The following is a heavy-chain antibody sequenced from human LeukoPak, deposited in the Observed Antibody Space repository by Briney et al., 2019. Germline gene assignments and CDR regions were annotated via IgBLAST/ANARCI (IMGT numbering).Heavy chain of an antibody. V-gene: IGHV4-38-2*02. CDR3: ARWDRSDRSGGFDY. Sequence: PSETLSLTCSVSGYSVSSGCYWGWIRQPPGKGLEWIGSIYHSGGTYYNPSLRSRVTISVDTSENQFSLKMTTLTAADTAVYSCARWDRSDRSGGFDYWGQGILVTVSS. J-gene: IGHJ4*02. CDR1: GYSVSSGCY. D-gene: IGHD3-22*01. CDR2: IYHSGGT.